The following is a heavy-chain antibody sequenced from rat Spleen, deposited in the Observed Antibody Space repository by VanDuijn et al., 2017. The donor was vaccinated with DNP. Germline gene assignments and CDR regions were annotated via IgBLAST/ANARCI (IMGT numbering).Heavy chain of an antibody. CDR3: ARSRLPGYYPFAC. J-gene: IGHJ3*01. V-gene: IGHV5-29*01. CDR2: LSYNGGTP. Sequence: EVQLVESDGGLVQPGRSLKLSCAVSGFTFSDYYMAWVRQAPAKGLEWVATLSYNGGTPYYRDSVKGRFTISRDDAKSSLYLQMNSLKSEDTATYYCARSRLPGYYPFACWGQGTLVTVSS. CDR1: GFTFSDYY. D-gene: IGHD1-4*01.